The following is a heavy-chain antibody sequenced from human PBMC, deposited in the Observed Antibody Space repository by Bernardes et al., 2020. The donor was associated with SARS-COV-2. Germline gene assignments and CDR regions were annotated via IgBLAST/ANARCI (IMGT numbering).Heavy chain of an antibody. D-gene: IGHD2-2*01. CDR1: GGSISSSY. J-gene: IGHJ6*03. Sequence: TRTITCTVSGGSISSSYWSWIRQPPGKGLEWIGYIYYSGSTNYNPSLKSRVTISVDTSKNQFSLKLSSVTAADTAVYYCARVVPAANDYYYYYYMDVWGKGTTVTGSS. V-gene: IGHV4-59*08. CDR2: IYYSGST. CDR3: ARVVPAANDYYYYYYMDV.